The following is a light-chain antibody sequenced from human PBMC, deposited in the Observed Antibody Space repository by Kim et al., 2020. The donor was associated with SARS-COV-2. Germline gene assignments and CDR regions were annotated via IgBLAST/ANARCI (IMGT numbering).Light chain of an antibody. CDR2: AYD. CDR3: AVWDDILSSPV. V-gene: IGLV1-44*01. Sequence: LTRFQQFPVTAPTLLFSAYDQRPSGIPDRFSGSKSGTSASLVISGLQSEDEADYYCAVWDDILSSPVFGGGTQLTVL. J-gene: IGLJ3*02.